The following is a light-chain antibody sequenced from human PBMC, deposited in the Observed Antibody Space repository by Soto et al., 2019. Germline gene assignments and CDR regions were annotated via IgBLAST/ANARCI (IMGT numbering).Light chain of an antibody. J-gene: IGLJ2*01. Sequence: SALTQPASVSGSPGQSITISCTGTSRDVGGYDLVSWYQELPGKAPKLLIYEGSERPSGVSDRFSGSKSGNTASLTISGLQAEDEADYYCCSYAVGSTLVFGGGTQLTVL. V-gene: IGLV2-23*01. CDR1: SRDVGGYDL. CDR3: CSYAVGSTLV. CDR2: EGS.